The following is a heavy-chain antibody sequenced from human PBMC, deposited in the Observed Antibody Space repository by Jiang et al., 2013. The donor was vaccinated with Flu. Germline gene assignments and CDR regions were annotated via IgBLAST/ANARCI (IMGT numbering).Heavy chain of an antibody. D-gene: IGHD7-27*01. CDR3: GANWGSLVRFDK. CDR2: FTTWEH. Sequence: GLVKASETLSLTCTVSGASVSSTSHYWGWIRQPQGRVWSGLGLFTTWEHRLQQSLRSRVAISVQTSKNQFSLRLTSVTAADTAVYYCGANWGSLVRFDKWGQGTLVTVSS. V-gene: IGHV4-39*01. CDR1: GASVSSTSHY. J-gene: IGHJ4*02.